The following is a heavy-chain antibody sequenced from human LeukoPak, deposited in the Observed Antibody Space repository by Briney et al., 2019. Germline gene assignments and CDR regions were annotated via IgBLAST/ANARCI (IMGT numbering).Heavy chain of an antibody. Sequence: ASVKVSCKASGYTFTNYAVNWLRQAPGQRLEWMGWINAGNGDTKFSQNYQARVTITRDASVSTAYMELSSLRSEDTAVYYCARDPGLIAVEYYFDYWGQGTLVTVSS. CDR1: GYTFTNYA. CDR2: INAGNGDT. J-gene: IGHJ4*02. V-gene: IGHV1-3*01. CDR3: ARDPGLIAVEYYFDY. D-gene: IGHD6-19*01.